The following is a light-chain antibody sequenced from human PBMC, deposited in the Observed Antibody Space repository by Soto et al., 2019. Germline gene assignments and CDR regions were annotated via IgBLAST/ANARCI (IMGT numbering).Light chain of an antibody. CDR3: SSYTSSSTQV. Sequence: QSALTQPASVSGSPGQSITISCTGTRSDVGAYDFVSWYQQHPDKAPKLMIYEVSNRPSGVSNRFSGSKSVNTATLTISGLHAEDEAEYYCSSYTSSSTQVFGTGTQLTVL. V-gene: IGLV2-14*03. CDR1: RSDVGAYDF. CDR2: EVS. J-gene: IGLJ1*01.